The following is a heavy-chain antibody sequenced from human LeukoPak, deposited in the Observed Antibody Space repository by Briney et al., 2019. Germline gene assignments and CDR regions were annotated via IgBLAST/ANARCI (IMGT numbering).Heavy chain of an antibody. CDR3: VLISHGSFAN. V-gene: IGHV3-15*04. CDR2: SASKSEGGTT. J-gene: IGHJ4*02. Sequence: PGGSLRLSCAASGFIFNNGWMSWVRQAPGKGLEWVGRSASKSEGGTTDLAAPMKGRFTISRDESENTVFLHLNSLEIEDTALYYCVLISHGSFANWGRGALVTVSS. D-gene: IGHD3-10*01. CDR1: GFIFNNGW.